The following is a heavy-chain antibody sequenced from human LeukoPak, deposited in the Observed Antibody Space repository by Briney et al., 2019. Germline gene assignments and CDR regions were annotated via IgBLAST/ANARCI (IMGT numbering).Heavy chain of an antibody. D-gene: IGHD3-10*01. CDR2: IKEDGREK. J-gene: IGHJ5*02. Sequence: GGSLKLSCVGSGFIFSNYWMNGVRQAPGKGPQWLATIKEDGREKYYVDSVRGRFTISRDNAKNSLFLQMTTLRVEDTAVYYCARGGSGSSWGQGTLVTVSS. CDR3: ARGGSGSS. CDR1: GFIFSNYW. V-gene: IGHV3-7*04.